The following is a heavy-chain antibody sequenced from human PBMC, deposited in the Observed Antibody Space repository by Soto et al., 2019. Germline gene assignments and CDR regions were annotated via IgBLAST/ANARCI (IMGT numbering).Heavy chain of an antibody. V-gene: IGHV1-2*02. D-gene: IGHD1-26*01. CDR3: ARIKWGLNYYNGMDV. CDR2: INPKTAAT. J-gene: IGHJ6*02. Sequence: QVQLVQSGAEVKKSGASVKVSCKPSGYSFSDYFIQWVRQAPGQGLEWVAWINPKTAATNYAKKFQGRVSLTWDTSSTTDYMELTRLRPDDTAVYYCARIKWGLNYYNGMDVWGQGTTVIVSS. CDR1: GYSFSDYF.